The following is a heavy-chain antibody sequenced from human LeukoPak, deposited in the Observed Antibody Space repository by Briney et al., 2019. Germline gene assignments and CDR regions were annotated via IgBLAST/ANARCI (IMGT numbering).Heavy chain of an antibody. CDR2: IYYSGST. D-gene: IGHD6-13*01. CDR3: ARDGIAAAGMYYFDY. Sequence: SETLSLTCTVSGGSISISSYYWGWIRQPPGKGLEWIGSIYYSGSTYYNPSLKSRVTISVDTSKNQFSLKLSSVTAADTAVYYCARDGIAAAGMYYFDYWGQGTLVTVSS. J-gene: IGHJ4*02. V-gene: IGHV4-39*07. CDR1: GGSISISSYY.